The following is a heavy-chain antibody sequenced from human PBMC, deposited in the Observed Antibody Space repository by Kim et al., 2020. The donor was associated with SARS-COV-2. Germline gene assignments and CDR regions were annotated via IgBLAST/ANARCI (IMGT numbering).Heavy chain of an antibody. D-gene: IGHD6-13*01. Sequence: GGSLRLSCAASGFTFSNYAMSWVRQAPGKGLEWVSSISGSGRSIFYADSVKGLFTISRDNSSNTLFLQMNSLRVEDTAVYYCVKDAASVAASGTNWFDPWGQGTLVIVSS. CDR3: VKDAASVAASGTNWFDP. CDR2: ISGSGRSI. J-gene: IGHJ5*02. CDR1: GFTFSNYA. V-gene: IGHV3-23*01.